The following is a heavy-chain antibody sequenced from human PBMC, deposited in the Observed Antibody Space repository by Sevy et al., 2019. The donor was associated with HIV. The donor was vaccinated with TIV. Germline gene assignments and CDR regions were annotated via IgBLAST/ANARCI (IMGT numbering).Heavy chain of an antibody. CDR3: ARELKWELPHGDDASDI. V-gene: IGHV4-61*01. D-gene: IGHD1-26*01. J-gene: IGHJ3*02. Sequence: SETLSLTCTVAGGSVNSGSYYWSWIRQPPGKGLEWIGYIYYGGSTNYNPSLKSRVTISVDTSKNQFSLKLNSVTTADTAVYFCARELKWELPHGDDASDIWGQRTTVTVSS. CDR2: IYYGGST. CDR1: GGSVNSGSYY.